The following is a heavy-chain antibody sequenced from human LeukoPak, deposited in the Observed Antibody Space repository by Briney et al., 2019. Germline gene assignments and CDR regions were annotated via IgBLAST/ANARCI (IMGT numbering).Heavy chain of an antibody. J-gene: IGHJ6*02. D-gene: IGHD4-4*01. CDR2: IYYSGST. CDR3: ARDYSNYGRYYYYGMDV. V-gene: IGHV4-30-4*01. CDR1: GGSISSGDYY. Sequence: SETLSLTCTVSGGSISSGDYYWSWIRQPPGKGLEWIGYIYYSGSTYYNPSLKSRVTISVDTSKNQFSLKLSSVTAADTAVHYCARDYSNYGRYYYYGMDVWGQGTTVTVSS.